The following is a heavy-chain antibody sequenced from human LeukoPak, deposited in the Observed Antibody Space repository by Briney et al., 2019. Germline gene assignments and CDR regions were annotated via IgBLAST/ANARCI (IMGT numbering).Heavy chain of an antibody. J-gene: IGHJ4*02. CDR3: ATLPDYYDSSGYD. V-gene: IGHV1-24*01. Sequence: GASVKVSCKASGYTFTSYGISWVRQAPGKGLEWMGGFDPEDGKTIYAQKFQGRVTMTEDTSTDTAYMELSSLRSEDTAMYYCATLPDYYDSSGYDWGQGTLVTVSS. CDR1: GYTFTSYG. CDR2: FDPEDGKT. D-gene: IGHD3-22*01.